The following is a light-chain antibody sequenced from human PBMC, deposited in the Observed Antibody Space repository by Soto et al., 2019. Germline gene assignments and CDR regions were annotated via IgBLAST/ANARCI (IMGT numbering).Light chain of an antibody. Sequence: DVQMTQSPSTLSAXXGXXXXXXXXASQSIQHWLAWYQQKPGKAPXXLXXXXSIXXXXXXSRFSGSGSETEFSLTISGLQPDDSATYFCQQYHIYQTFGQGTKVDIK. CDR2: XXS. CDR3: QQYHIYQT. J-gene: IGKJ1*01. CDR1: QSIQHW. V-gene: IGKV1-5*01.